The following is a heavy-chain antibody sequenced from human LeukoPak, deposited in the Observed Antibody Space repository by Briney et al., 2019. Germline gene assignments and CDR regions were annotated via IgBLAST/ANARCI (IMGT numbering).Heavy chain of an antibody. Sequence: GGSLRLSCAASGFNFSNYVMHWVRQAPGKGLEWVAVLSHEGSRTSYADSVKGRFTISRDNSKNTLYLQMDSLRAEDTAVYYCAKNLLGSESFSWYFDLWGRGTLVTVSS. J-gene: IGHJ2*01. V-gene: IGHV3-30*18. D-gene: IGHD1-26*01. CDR2: LSHEGSRT. CDR3: AKNLLGSESFSWYFDL. CDR1: GFNFSNYV.